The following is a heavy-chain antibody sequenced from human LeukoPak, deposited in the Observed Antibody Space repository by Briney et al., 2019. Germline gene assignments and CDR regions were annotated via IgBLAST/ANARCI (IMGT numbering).Heavy chain of an antibody. J-gene: IGHJ4*02. Sequence: GGSLRLSCAASGFTFSSYAMSWVRQAPGKGLEWVSAISGSGGSTYYADSVKGRFTISRDNSKNTLYLQMNSLRAEDTAVYYCAKDAERYYYDSSGFVDYWGQGTLVTVSA. CDR3: AKDAERYYYDSSGFVDY. CDR1: GFTFSSYA. V-gene: IGHV3-23*01. D-gene: IGHD3-22*01. CDR2: ISGSGGST.